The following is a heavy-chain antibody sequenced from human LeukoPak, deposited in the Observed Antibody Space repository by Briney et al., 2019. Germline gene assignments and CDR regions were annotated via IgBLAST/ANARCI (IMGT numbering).Heavy chain of an antibody. J-gene: IGHJ4*02. D-gene: IGHD3-3*01. CDR3: ARDDFWSGYYTNDYFDY. CDR2: ISAYNGNT. CDR1: GYTFTSYD. Sequence: ASVKVSCKASGYTFTSYDINWVRQATGQGLEWMGWISAYNGNTNYAQKVQGRVTMTTDTSTSTAYMELRSLRSDDTAVYYCARDDFWSGYYTNDYFDYWGQGTLVTVSS. V-gene: IGHV1-18*01.